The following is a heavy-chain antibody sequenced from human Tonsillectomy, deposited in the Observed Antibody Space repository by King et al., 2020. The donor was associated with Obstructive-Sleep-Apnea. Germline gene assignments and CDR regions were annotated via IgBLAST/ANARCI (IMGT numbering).Heavy chain of an antibody. CDR3: ARVWFYYYGMDV. CDR2: IKNSGST. V-gene: IGHV4-34*01. Sequence: VQLQQWGAGLLKPSETLSLTCAVYGGSFSGYHWSWIRQPPGKGLEWIGEIKNSGSTNYNPSLKSRLTISVDTSKNQFSLKLNSVTAADTAVYYCARVWFYYYGMDVWGQGTTVTVSS. D-gene: IGHD2-21*01. CDR1: GGSFSGYH. J-gene: IGHJ6*02.